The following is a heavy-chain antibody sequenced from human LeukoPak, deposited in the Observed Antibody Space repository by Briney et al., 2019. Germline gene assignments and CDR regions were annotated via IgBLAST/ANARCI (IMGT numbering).Heavy chain of an antibody. V-gene: IGHV3-48*03. J-gene: IGHJ4*02. Sequence: GGSLRLSCAASGFTFSSYEMNWVRQAPGKGLEWVSYISSSGSTIYYADSVKGRFTISRDNAKNSLYLQMNSLRAEDTAVYYCARQYGSGRDYWGQGTLVTVSS. CDR3: ARQYGSGRDY. D-gene: IGHD3-10*01. CDR2: ISSSGSTI. CDR1: GFTFSSYE.